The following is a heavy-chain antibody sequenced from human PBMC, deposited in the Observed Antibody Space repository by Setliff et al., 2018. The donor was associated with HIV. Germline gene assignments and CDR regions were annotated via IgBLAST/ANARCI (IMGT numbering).Heavy chain of an antibody. Sequence: SCKVSGYSLTDLSIHWVRQAPGKGLEWVSVISFDGSRTSYADSVKGRFSISRDNSKNTVFLQLNALRREDTAVYYCASARIPTGGTSTSLDFWGQGTLVTVSS. V-gene: IGHV3-30*01. J-gene: IGHJ4*02. CDR1: GYSLTDLS. CDR3: ASARIPTGGTSTSLDF. D-gene: IGHD1-1*01. CDR2: ISFDGSRT.